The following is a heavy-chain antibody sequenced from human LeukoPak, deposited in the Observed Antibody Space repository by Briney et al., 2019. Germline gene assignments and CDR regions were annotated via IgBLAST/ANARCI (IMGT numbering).Heavy chain of an antibody. CDR3: PVYVDDAFDI. V-gene: IGHV3-30*02. CDR1: GFTFSSYG. Sequence: GGSLRLSCAASGFTFSSYGMHWVRQAPGKGLEWVAFIRYDGSNKYYADSVKGRFTISGDNSKNTLYLQMNSLRAEDTAVYYCPVYVDDAFDIWGQGTMVTVSS. D-gene: IGHD2/OR15-2a*01. J-gene: IGHJ3*02. CDR2: IRYDGSNK.